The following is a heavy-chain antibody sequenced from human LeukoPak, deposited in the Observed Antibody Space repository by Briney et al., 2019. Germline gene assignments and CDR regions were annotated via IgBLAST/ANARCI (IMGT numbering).Heavy chain of an antibody. D-gene: IGHD3-10*01. CDR3: ARESNYHGSGTGWFDP. CDR2: IYYSGST. J-gene: IGHJ5*02. CDR1: GVSIRRGGYS. Sequence: SQTLSLTCAVSGVSIRRGGYSWSGIRQPPGKGLEWIGYIYYSGSTYYNPSLKSRVTISVDTSKNQFSLKLSSVTAADTALYYCARESNYHGSGTGWFDPWGQGTLVTVSS. V-gene: IGHV4-30-4*07.